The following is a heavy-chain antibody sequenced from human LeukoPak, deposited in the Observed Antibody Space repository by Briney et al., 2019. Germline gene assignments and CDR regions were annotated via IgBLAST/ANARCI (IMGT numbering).Heavy chain of an antibody. Sequence: GGSLRLSCAASGFTFSSYAMTWVRQAPGKGLECVSTISGSGGTTYYADSVKGRFTISRDNSKNTLYRQMSSLRAEDTAVYYCAKQAAVQYSVSYWFYYYGMDVWGQGNTVTVSS. CDR1: GFTFSSYA. D-gene: IGHD1-26*01. CDR2: ISGSGGTT. V-gene: IGHV3-23*01. J-gene: IGHJ6*02. CDR3: AKQAAVQYSVSYWFYYYGMDV.